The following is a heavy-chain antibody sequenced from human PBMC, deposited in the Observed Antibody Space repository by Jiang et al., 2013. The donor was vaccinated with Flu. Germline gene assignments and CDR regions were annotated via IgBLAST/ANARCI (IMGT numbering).Heavy chain of an antibody. CDR2: LYHGGSP. V-gene: IGHV4-38-2*01. J-gene: IGHJ4*02. CDR3: ARHVGFRGYSYGYPDY. CDR1: GYSISSGFY. D-gene: IGHD5-18*01. Sequence: LLKPSETLSLTCDVSGYSISSGFYWGWIRQPPGKGLEWIGNLYHGGSPYYNPSLKSRVTISLDTSRNQFSLNLSSVTAADTAIYYCARHVGFRGYSYGYPDYWGQGTLVTVSS.